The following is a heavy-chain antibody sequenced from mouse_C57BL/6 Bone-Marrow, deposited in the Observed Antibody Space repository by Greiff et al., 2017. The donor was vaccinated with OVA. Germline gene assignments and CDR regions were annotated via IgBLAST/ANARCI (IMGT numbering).Heavy chain of an antibody. CDR1: GYTFTDYN. CDR3: ARSVRNWYFDV. V-gene: IGHV1-18*01. Sequence: EVQLQQSGPELVKPGASVKIPCKASGYTFTDYNMDWVKQSHGKSLEWIGDINPNNGSTIYNQKFKGKATLTVDKSSSTAYMELRSLTSEDTAVYYCARSVRNWYFDVWGTGTTVTVSS. J-gene: IGHJ1*03. CDR2: INPNNGST.